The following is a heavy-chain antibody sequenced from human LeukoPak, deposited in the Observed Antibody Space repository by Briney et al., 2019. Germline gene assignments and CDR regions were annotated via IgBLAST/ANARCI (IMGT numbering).Heavy chain of an antibody. CDR2: NCWYSGSI. CDR3: AKDRANGDYDLRGYYYYGMDV. D-gene: IGHD4-17*01. Sequence: GRPVSLSCGAWGFLFEDYAMLWLREAPGKGLVGVSGNCWYSGSIGYADSVKGRFTISRDNAKNSLYLQMNSLRAEDTALYYCAKDRANGDYDLRGYYYYGMDVWGQGTTVTVSS. J-gene: IGHJ6*02. CDR1: GFLFEDYA. V-gene: IGHV3-9*01.